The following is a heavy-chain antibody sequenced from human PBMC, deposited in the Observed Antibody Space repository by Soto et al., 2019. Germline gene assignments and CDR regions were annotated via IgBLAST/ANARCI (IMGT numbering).Heavy chain of an antibody. CDR3: ARGRLEWLLLGYGADV. D-gene: IGHD3-3*01. CDR2: INHSGIT. CDR1: GGSFSDYY. Sequence: PSETLSLTCAVYGGSFSDYYGTWIRQSPGKGLEWIGEINHSGITYYNPSLKSRVTISVDTSKNQFSLKLRSVTAADTAVYYCARGRLEWLLLGYGADVWGQGTTVTVSS. V-gene: IGHV4-34*01. J-gene: IGHJ6*02.